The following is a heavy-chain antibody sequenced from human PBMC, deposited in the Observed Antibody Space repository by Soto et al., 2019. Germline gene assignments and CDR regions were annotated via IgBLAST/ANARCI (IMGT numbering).Heavy chain of an antibody. Sequence: QVQLVESGGGVVQPGRSLRLSCAASGFTFSSYAMHWVRQAPGKGLEWVAVISYDGSNKYYADSVKGRFTISRDNSKNTXXLQMSCVRAEATAVYYCARDEGVVGSSHPLRLFAYWGQGPLVTVSS. CDR1: GFTFSSYA. D-gene: IGHD2-15*01. CDR3: ARDEGVVGSSHPLRLFAY. V-gene: IGHV3-30-3*01. CDR2: ISYDGSNK. J-gene: IGHJ4*02.